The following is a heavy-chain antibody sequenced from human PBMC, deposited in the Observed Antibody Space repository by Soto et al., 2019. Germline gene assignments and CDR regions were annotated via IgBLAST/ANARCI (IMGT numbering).Heavy chain of an antibody. CDR2: ISSSSSYI. CDR3: VRDLVLWFGELLSPEGDY. Sequence: EVQLVESGGGLVKPGGSLRLSCAASGFTFSSYSMNWVRQAPGKGLEWVSSISSSSSYIYYADSVKGRFTISRDNAKNSLYLQMNSLRAEDTAVYYCVRDLVLWFGELLSPEGDYWGQGTLVTVSS. V-gene: IGHV3-21*01. J-gene: IGHJ4*02. CDR1: GFTFSSYS. D-gene: IGHD3-10*01.